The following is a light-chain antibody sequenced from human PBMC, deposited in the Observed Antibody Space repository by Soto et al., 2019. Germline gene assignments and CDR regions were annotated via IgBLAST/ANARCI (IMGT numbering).Light chain of an antibody. J-gene: IGKJ2*01. CDR3: YQFDSWPPIT. V-gene: IGKV3-15*01. CDR1: QTISTH. Sequence: EVELTQSPVTLSVSGGARATLSCRSSQTISTHLAWYQQKPGQAPRLLIYGASPRATAVPARFSGSGSGTDFTLTLSRVQSEDAAVYYCYQFDSWPPITFGQVTKLEIK. CDR2: GAS.